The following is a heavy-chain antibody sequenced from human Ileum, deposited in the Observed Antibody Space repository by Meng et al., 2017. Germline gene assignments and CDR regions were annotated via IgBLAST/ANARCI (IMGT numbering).Heavy chain of an antibody. Sequence: QVQLQESGPGLVKPSQTLSLTCSGSGGSFSSDNYYWTWIRQTPGKGLEWIGYIYYSGSTYYNPSLKSRLTISVDTSKNQFSLKLSSVTAADTAVYYCAREFYVDTAMVIDSWGPGALVTVSS. D-gene: IGHD5-18*01. CDR3: AREFYVDTAMVIDS. CDR2: IYYSGST. V-gene: IGHV4-30-4*01. J-gene: IGHJ4*02. CDR1: GGSFSSDNYY.